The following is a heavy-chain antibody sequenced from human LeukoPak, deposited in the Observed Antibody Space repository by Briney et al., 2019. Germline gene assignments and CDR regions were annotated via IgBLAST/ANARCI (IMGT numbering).Heavy chain of an antibody. D-gene: IGHD6-6*01. V-gene: IGHV1-2*02. CDR1: GYTFSGYY. J-gene: IGHJ5*02. CDR3: ARSNIAVRRGDNWFDP. CDR2: INPNSGT. Sequence: ASVKVSCKASGYTFSGYYIHWVRQGPGQGLEWMGWINPNSGTNYAQNFQGRVTMTRDTSISTAYMELSRLISDDTAVYYCARSNIAVRRGDNWFDPWGQGTLVTVSS.